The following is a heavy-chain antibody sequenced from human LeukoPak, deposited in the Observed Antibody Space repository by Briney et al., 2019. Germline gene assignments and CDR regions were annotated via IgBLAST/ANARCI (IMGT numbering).Heavy chain of an antibody. CDR3: ARGYSSGWYDY. CDR2: INAGNGNT. J-gene: IGHJ4*02. D-gene: IGHD6-19*01. V-gene: IGHV1-3*03. Sequence: ASVKVSCKASGYTFTGYYMHWVRQAPGQRLEWMGWINAGNGNTKYSQEFQGRVTITRDISASTAYMELSSLRSEDMAVYYCARGYSSGWYDYWGQGTLVTVSS. CDR1: GYTFTGYY.